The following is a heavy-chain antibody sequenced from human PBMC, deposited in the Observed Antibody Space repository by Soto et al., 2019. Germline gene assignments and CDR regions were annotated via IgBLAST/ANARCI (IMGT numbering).Heavy chain of an antibody. CDR1: GFTFSSYA. CDR3: ARHRDTAMVTYYYYGMDV. Sequence: PGGSLRLSCAASGFTFSSYAMSWVRQAPGKGLEWVSTISGSGGNAYYADSVKGRFSISRDNSKNTLRLQMNSLKASDTAMYYCARHRDTAMVTYYYYGMDVWGQGTTVTVSS. D-gene: IGHD5-18*01. CDR2: ISGSGGNA. J-gene: IGHJ6*02. V-gene: IGHV3-23*01.